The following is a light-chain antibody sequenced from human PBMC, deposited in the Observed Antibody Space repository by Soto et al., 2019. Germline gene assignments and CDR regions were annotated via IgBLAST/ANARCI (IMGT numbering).Light chain of an antibody. CDR3: CSYAGSETWV. V-gene: IGLV2-23*01. CDR2: EGS. CDR1: SSDVGSYTL. Sequence: QSVLTQPASVSGSPRQSITISCTGTSSDVGSYTLVSWYQQHPGKAPKLMIYEGSKRPSGVSNRFSGSKSGNTASLTISGLQAEDEADYYCCSYAGSETWVFGGGTKVTVL. J-gene: IGLJ3*02.